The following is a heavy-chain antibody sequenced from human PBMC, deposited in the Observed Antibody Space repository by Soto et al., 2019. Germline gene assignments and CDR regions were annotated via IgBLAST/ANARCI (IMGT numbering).Heavy chain of an antibody. V-gene: IGHV4-30-2*01. CDR1: GGSIGGAGYS. CDR3: ARGLRSLAAAGPSPRYYFDY. D-gene: IGHD6-13*01. Sequence: PSETLSLTCAVSGGSIGGAGYSWSWIRQPPGGGLDWIGYIYESGTILYNPSLKTRLTISLNWSDKQFSLKLSSVTAADTAVYYCARGLRSLAAAGPSPRYYFDYWGQGTLVTVSS. J-gene: IGHJ4*02. CDR2: IYESGTI.